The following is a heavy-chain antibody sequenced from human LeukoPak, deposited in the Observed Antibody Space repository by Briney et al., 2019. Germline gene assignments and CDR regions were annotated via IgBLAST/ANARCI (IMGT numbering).Heavy chain of an antibody. CDR2: IYYSGRM. V-gene: IGHV4-39*07. CDR3: AREVYYYGAGNAFDI. Sequence: SETRSLTCTVSGGSLSSSSYYWGWIRQPPGKGLEWIGRIYYSGRMYYNPSLRSRVTISVDTSKNQFSLKLSSVTAADTAVYYCAREVYYYGAGNAFDIWGQETMVTVSS. D-gene: IGHD3-10*01. CDR1: GGSLSSSSYY. J-gene: IGHJ3*02.